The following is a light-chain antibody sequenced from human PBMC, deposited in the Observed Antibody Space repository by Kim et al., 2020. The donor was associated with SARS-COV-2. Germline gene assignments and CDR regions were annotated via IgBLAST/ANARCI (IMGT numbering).Light chain of an antibody. J-gene: IGLJ2*01. Sequence: QSVTIACTGTSSDVGGYNYVSWYQQHPGKAPKLMIYDVSKRPSGVPDRFSGSKSGNTASLTISGLQAEDEADYYCCSYAGSYPYVVFGGGTKLTVL. CDR1: SSDVGGYNY. CDR2: DVS. CDR3: CSYAGSYPYVV. V-gene: IGLV2-11*01.